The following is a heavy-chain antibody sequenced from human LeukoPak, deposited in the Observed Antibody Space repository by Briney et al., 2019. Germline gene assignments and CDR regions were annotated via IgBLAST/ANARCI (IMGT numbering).Heavy chain of an antibody. CDR3: VRDPEALDY. V-gene: IGHV3-48*02. CDR2: ISRGRPNI. J-gene: IGHJ4*02. Sequence: GGSLRLSCVASGFTFSDYSMNWVRQAPGKGLEWVSYISRGRPNIHYAQSVKGRFTISRDGAKNSLYLQMNSLRDEDTAVYYCVRDPEALDYWGQGTLVTVSS. CDR1: GFTFSDYS.